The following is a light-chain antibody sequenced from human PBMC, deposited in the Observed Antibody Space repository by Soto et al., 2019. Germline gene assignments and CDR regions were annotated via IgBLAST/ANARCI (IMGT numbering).Light chain of an antibody. CDR1: SSDIGGYDF. CDR3: SSYSDTNIYV. Sequence: SVLTQPSSASGSPGQAVTISCTGTSSDIGGYDFVSWYQVRPGEAPQLIIYNVNGRPSGVPRRFSGSKSGNTASLTVSGLQAVDEADYYCSSYSDTNIYVFGTGTKVTV. J-gene: IGLJ1*01. CDR2: NVN. V-gene: IGLV2-8*01.